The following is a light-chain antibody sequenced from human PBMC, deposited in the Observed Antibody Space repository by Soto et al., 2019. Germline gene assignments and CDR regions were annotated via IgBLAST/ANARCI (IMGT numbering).Light chain of an antibody. CDR3: QHHDVAPYT. CDR1: HHVNKY. Sequence: DIQMTQSPSSLSASVGDRVSITCQASHHVNKYLTWYQQKPGKAPNLLIYDVSKLKKGVASRFSGSGSDKQFTLTITNLQPEDFATYYCQHHDVAPYTFGQGTRLDIK. CDR2: DVS. V-gene: IGKV1-33*01. J-gene: IGKJ2*01.